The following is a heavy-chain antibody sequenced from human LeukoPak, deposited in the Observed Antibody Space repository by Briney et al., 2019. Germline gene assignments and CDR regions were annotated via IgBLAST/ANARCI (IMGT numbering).Heavy chain of an antibody. CDR3: AKPYSSSWYYPAGYYFDY. CDR2: ISYDGSNK. D-gene: IGHD6-13*01. J-gene: IGHJ4*02. V-gene: IGHV3-30*18. Sequence: PGRSLRLSCAASGFTFSSYGTHWVRQAPGKGLEWVAVISYDGSNKYYADSVKGRFTISRDNSKNTLYLQMNSLRAEDTAVYYCAKPYSSSWYYPAGYYFDYWGQGTLVTVSS. CDR1: GFTFSSYG.